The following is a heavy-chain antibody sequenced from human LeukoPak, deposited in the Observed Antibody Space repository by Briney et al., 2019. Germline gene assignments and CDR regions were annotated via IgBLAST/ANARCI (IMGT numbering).Heavy chain of an antibody. V-gene: IGHV4-39*07. CDR3: ARGGDYGMDV. Sequence: SETLSLTCTVSGGSISSSSYYWGWIRQPPGKGLEWIGSIYYSGSTYYNPSLESRVTISVDTSKNQFSLKLSSVTAADTAVYYCARGGDYGMDVWGQGTTVTVSS. D-gene: IGHD2-21*01. CDR1: GGSISSSSYY. CDR2: IYYSGST. J-gene: IGHJ6*02.